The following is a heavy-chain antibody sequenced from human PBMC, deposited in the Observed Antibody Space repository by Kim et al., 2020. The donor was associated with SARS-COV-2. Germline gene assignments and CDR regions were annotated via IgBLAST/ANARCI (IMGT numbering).Heavy chain of an antibody. CDR3: ARDYGSGWYYQYYGMDV. Sequence: GGSLRLSCAASGFTFSIYSMNWVRQAAGKGLEWVSYISSSSSTIYYADSVKGRFTISRDNAKNSLYLQMNSLRDEDTAVYYCARDYGSGWYYQYYGMDVWGQGTTVTVSS. CDR1: GFTFSIYS. D-gene: IGHD6-19*01. CDR2: ISSSSSTI. J-gene: IGHJ6*02. V-gene: IGHV3-48*02.